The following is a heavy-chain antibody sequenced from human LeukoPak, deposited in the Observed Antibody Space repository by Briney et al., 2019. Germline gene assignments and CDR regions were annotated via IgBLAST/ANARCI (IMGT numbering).Heavy chain of an antibody. Sequence: SETLSLTCAVYIDSFTNYYWNWIRQTPGKGLEWIGEVNDSGGTNINPSLRSRVILSVDTSKNQFSLKLISVTAADTAVYYCARVGILTGYYGASPSWFDPWGQGTLVTVSS. CDR2: VNDSGGT. J-gene: IGHJ5*02. D-gene: IGHD3-9*01. CDR1: IDSFTNYY. CDR3: ARVGILTGYYGASPSWFDP. V-gene: IGHV4-34*01.